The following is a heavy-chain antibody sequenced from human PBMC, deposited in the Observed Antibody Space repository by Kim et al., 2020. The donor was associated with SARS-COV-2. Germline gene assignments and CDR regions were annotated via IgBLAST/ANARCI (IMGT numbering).Heavy chain of an antibody. V-gene: IGHV3-23*01. CDR3: AKVWFRPVPRWFDP. D-gene: IGHD3-10*01. Sequence: HSVKGRFTISRDKSKNTLYLQMNSLRAEDTAVYYCAKVWFRPVPRWFDPWGQGTLVTVSS. J-gene: IGHJ5*02.